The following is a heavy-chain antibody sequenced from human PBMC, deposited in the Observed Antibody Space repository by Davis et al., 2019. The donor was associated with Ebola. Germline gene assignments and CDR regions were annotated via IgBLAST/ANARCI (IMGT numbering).Heavy chain of an antibody. CDR3: AKDPAYGAARPRGHNWFDP. CDR2: ISYDGSNK. CDR1: GFTFSSYA. D-gene: IGHD6-6*01. V-gene: IGHV3-30-3*01. J-gene: IGHJ5*02. Sequence: GESLKISCAASGFTFSSYAMHWVRQAPGKGLEWVAVISYDGSNKYYADSVQGRFTISRDNSKNTLYLQMNSLRAEDTAVYYCAKDPAYGAARPRGHNWFDPWGQGTLVTVSS.